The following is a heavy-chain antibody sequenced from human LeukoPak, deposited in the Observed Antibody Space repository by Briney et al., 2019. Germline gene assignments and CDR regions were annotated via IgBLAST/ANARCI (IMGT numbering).Heavy chain of an antibody. J-gene: IGHJ5*02. V-gene: IGHV1-2*07. CDR2: INPHSGGT. CDR1: GYTFTSYG. CDR3: AREGGSSYGYAYH. Sequence: GASVKVSCKASGYTFTSYGISWVRQAPGQGLEWMGWINPHSGGTNYAHKFQGRVTMTRDTSISTAYMELSSLRSDDTAVYYCAREGGSSYGYAYHWGQGTLVTVSS. D-gene: IGHD5-18*01.